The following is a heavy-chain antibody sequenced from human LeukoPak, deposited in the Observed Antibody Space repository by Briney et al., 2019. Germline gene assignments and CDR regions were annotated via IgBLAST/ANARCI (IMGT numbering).Heavy chain of an antibody. CDR1: GGTFSSYA. D-gene: IGHD7-27*01. Sequence: ASVKVSCKASGGTFSSYAISWVRQDPGQGLEWIGWINTYNGNTNNPQNFQDRVTMTADTSTNTAYLEMSGLRSDDTAVYYCARGLTGGMDCDYWGQGTLVTVSS. CDR2: INTYNGNT. V-gene: IGHV1-18*01. CDR3: ARGLTGGMDCDY. J-gene: IGHJ4*02.